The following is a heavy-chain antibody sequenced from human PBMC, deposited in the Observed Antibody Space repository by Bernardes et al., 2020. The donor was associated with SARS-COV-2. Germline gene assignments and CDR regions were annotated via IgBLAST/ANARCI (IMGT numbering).Heavy chain of an antibody. CDR2: INPNSGGT. CDR1: GYTFTGYY. D-gene: IGHD2-2*01. J-gene: IGHJ3*02. V-gene: IGHV1-2*04. Sequence: AARKDFCKASGYTFTGYYMHWVRQAPGQGLEWMGWINPNSGGTNYAQKFQGWVTMTRDTSISTAYMELSRLRSDDTAVYYCARGGYCSSTSCYAFDIWGQGTRVTVSS. CDR3: ARGGYCSSTSCYAFDI.